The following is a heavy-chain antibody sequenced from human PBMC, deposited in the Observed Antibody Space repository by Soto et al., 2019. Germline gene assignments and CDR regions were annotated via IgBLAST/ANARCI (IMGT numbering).Heavy chain of an antibody. CDR1: GFTFSDYY. V-gene: IGHV3-11*05. CDR2: SSNSGTFS. D-gene: IGHD3-16*01. J-gene: IGHJ4*02. CDR3: AKDRRAGGNSAFYFDF. Sequence: KPGGSLRLSCEGSGFTFSDYYISWIRQAPGKGLEWISYSSNSGTFSRYADSVKGRFSISRDNTKNLLYLQMNSLRAEDTAVYYCAKDRRAGGNSAFYFDFWGQGAQVTVSS.